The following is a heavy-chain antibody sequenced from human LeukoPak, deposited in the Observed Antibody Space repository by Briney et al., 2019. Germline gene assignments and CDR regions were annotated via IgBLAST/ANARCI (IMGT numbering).Heavy chain of an antibody. D-gene: IGHD2-15*01. J-gene: IGHJ4*02. CDR1: GGFFSGYY. Sequence: SETLSLTCAVYGGFFSGYYWSWIRQPPGKGLECIGEINHSGSTNYNPSLKSRVTISVDTSKNQFSLKLSSVTAADTAVYYCARATLVVAAAVDYWGQGTLVTVSS. CDR2: INHSGST. CDR3: ARATLVVAAAVDY. V-gene: IGHV4-34*01.